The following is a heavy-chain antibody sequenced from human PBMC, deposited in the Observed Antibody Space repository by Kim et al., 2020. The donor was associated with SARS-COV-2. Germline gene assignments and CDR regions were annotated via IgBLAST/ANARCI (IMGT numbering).Heavy chain of an antibody. Sequence: SETLSLTCAVYGGSFSGYYWSWIRQPPGKGLEWIGEINHSGSTNYNPSLKSRVTISVDTSKNQFSLKLSSVTAADTAVYYCARRLTMVRGAIRLWGQGTLVTVSS. CDR1: GGSFSGYY. V-gene: IGHV4-34*01. CDR3: ARRLTMVRGAIRL. D-gene: IGHD3-10*01. CDR2: INHSGST. J-gene: IGHJ4*02.